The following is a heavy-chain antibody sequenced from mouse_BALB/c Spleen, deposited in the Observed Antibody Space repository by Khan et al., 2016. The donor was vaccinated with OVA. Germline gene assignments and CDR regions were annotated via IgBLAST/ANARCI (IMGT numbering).Heavy chain of an antibody. CDR2: ISSGGSYT. V-gene: IGHV5-9-3*01. CDR3: ARPTNWDGVAY. CDR1: GFTFSSYA. J-gene: IGHJ3*01. D-gene: IGHD4-1*02. Sequence: EVELVESGGGLVKPGGSLKLSCAASGFTFSSYAMSWVRQTPEKRLEWVATISSGGSYTYYPDSVKGRFTISRDNAKNTLYLQMSGLRSEDTAVYYCARPTNWDGVAYWGQGTLVTVSA.